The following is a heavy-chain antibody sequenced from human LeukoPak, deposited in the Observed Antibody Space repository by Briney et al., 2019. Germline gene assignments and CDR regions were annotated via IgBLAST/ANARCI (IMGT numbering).Heavy chain of an antibody. D-gene: IGHD1-14*01. CDR3: ASGIGPAKKH. CDR2: ISSSSSYI. J-gene: IGHJ4*02. V-gene: IGHV3-21*04. Sequence: PGGSLRLSCAASGFTFSSYSMNWVRQAPGKGLEWVSSISSSSSYIYYADSVKGRFTISRDNSKNTLYLQMNSLRAEDTAVYYCASGIGPAKKHWGQGTLVTVSS. CDR1: GFTFSSYS.